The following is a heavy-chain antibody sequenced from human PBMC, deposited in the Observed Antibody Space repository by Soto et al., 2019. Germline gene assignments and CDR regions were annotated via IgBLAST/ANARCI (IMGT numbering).Heavy chain of an antibody. CDR3: ARHRGSDPRTAAALLDS. J-gene: IGHJ4*02. Sequence: QVQLQEWGPGLVKPSETLSLTCAVYGVPITDRSYYWGWIRQSPGKRLEWIGNVYYNGRTFYNPSLKSRLTMSVDTSKNQLSLSLRSVTAADTARYYCARHRGSDPRTAAALLDSWGQGVLVSVS. V-gene: IGHV4-39*01. CDR1: GVPITDRSYY. D-gene: IGHD3-10*01. CDR2: VYYNGRT.